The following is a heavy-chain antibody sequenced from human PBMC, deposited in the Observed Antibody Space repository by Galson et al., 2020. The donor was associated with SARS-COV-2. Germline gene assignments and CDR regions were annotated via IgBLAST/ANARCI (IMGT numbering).Heavy chain of an antibody. CDR3: TRGSNSSPFYHFDP. CDR1: AYTFSGHY. Sequence: ASVKVSCKASAYTFSGHYMHWVRLAPGQGLEWMGRINPNSGDTDVAQKFQGRVTMTTDTSRTTAYMELSRLTSDDTAVYYCTRGSNSSPFYHFDPWGQGTLVTVSS. V-gene: IGHV1-2*06. CDR2: INPNSGDT. J-gene: IGHJ5*02. D-gene: IGHD3-10*01.